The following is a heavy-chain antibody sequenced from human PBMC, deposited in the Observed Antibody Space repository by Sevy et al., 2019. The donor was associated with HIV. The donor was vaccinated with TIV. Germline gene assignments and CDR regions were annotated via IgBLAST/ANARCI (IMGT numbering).Heavy chain of an antibody. CDR1: GFTFRSYT. Sequence: GGSLRLSCVASGFTFRSYTMKWVRQAPGKGLECVSSISSSGSYIYYADSVKGRFTISRDDAKNSLYLQMDSVRPEDTAVYYCAKEDYGGNLPNYFASWGQGTRVTVSS. CDR3: AKEDYGGNLPNYFAS. J-gene: IGHJ4*02. D-gene: IGHD4-17*01. CDR2: ISSSGSYI. V-gene: IGHV3-21*01.